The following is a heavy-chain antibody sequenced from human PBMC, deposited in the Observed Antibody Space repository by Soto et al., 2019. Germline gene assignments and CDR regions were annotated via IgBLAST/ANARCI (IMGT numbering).Heavy chain of an antibody. Sequence: QVQLVQSGAEVKKPGSSVKVSCKASGGTFSSYTISWVRQAPGQGLEWMGRIIPILGIANYAQKFQGRVTITADKSTSTAYMELSSLRSEDTAVYYCARAGKFGELLYAFDIWGQGTMVNVSS. V-gene: IGHV1-69*02. J-gene: IGHJ3*02. CDR1: GGTFSSYT. CDR3: ARAGKFGELLYAFDI. D-gene: IGHD3-10*01. CDR2: IIPILGIA.